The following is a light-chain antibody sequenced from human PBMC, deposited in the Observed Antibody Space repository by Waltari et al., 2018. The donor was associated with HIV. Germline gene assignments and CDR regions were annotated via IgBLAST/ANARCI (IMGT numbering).Light chain of an antibody. CDR2: NTK. CDR3: VLCFGGGMSYV. CDR1: SGSVAGLHD. J-gene: IGLJ1*01. Sequence: QTVVTQEPSLSVSPGGTVTLNCCWKSGSVAGLHDPSWYRQTPGRTPRTLIYNTKTRSAGVPDRFSGSIVGTKAALTITGAQADDESDYYCVLCFGGGMSYVFGTGTRVTVL. V-gene: IGLV8-61*01.